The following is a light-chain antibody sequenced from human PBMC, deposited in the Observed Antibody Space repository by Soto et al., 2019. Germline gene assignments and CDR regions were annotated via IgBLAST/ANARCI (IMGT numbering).Light chain of an antibody. Sequence: DIQMTQSPSSLSSSVGDRVTIACQSSHDVSWNLNWFQQKPGKAPKLLIYDASNLERGVPSRFSGSGSGTDFTLTIISLQPEDVATYYCQQYSSMLSFGGGTEVDIK. V-gene: IGKV1-33*01. CDR2: DAS. CDR3: QQYSSMLS. CDR1: HDVSWN. J-gene: IGKJ4*01.